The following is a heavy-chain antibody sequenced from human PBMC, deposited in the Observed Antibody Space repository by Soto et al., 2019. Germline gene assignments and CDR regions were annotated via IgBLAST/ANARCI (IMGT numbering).Heavy chain of an antibody. V-gene: IGHV1-24*01. CDR3: ETADRRYCIGGSCYFYCYYYYMDV. J-gene: IGHJ6*03. CDR2: FDPEDGET. D-gene: IGHD2-15*01. CDR1: GYTLTELS. Sequence: ASVKVSCKVSGYTLTELSMHWVRQAPGKGLEWMGGFDPEDGETIYAQKFQGRVTMTEDTSTDTAYMELSSLRSEDTAVYYCETADRRYCIGGSCYFYCYYYYMDVWGKETTFTVAS.